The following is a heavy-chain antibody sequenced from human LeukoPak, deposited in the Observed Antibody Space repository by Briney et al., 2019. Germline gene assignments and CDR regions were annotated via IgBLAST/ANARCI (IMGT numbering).Heavy chain of an antibody. D-gene: IGHD4-17*01. V-gene: IGHV3-30-3*01. CDR3: ARVNRRTTVXPLGYFDL. CDR2: ISYDGSNK. J-gene: IGHJ2*01. CDR1: GFTFSSYA. Sequence: GRSLRLSCAASGFTFSSYAMHWVRQAPGKGLEWVAVISYDGSNKYYADSVKGRFTISRDNSKNTLYLQMNSLRAEDTAVYYXARVNRRTTVXPLGYFDLW.